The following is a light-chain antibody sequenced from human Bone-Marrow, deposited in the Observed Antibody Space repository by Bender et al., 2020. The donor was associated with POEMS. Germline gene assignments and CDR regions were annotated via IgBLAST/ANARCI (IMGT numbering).Light chain of an antibody. J-gene: IGLJ3*02. CDR2: DVT. CDR1: SSDVGGYNY. Sequence: QSALTQPASVSGSPGQSIAISCTGSSSDVGGYNYVSWYQQHPGKVTKLLIYDVTNRPSGVSDRFSGSKSGNTASLTISGLRSEDEADYYCSSYTRTLTPWVFGGGTKLTVL. V-gene: IGLV2-14*03. CDR3: SSYTRTLTPWV.